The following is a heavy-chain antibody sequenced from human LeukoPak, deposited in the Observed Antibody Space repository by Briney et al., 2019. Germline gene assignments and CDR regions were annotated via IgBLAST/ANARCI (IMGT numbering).Heavy chain of an antibody. CDR3: ARGGNYYDSSPGY. CDR1: GGSISSYY. J-gene: IGHJ4*02. V-gene: IGHV4-59*12. CDR2: IYYSGST. D-gene: IGHD3-22*01. Sequence: PSETLSLTCTVSGGSISSYYWSWIRQPPGKGLEWIGYIYYSGSTNYNPSLKSRVTISVDTSKNQFSLKLSSVTAADTAVYYCARGGNYYDSSPGYWGQGTLVTVSS.